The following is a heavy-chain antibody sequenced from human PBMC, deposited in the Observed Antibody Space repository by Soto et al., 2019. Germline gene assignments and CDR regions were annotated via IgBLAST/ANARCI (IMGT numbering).Heavy chain of an antibody. Sequence: SETLSLTCAVSGGSISSSNLWSWVRQPPGKGLEWIGEIYHSGSTNYNPSLKSRVTISVDKSKNQFSLKLSSVTAADTAVYYCARDVGYSSSSVGFTNWFDPWGQGTLVTVSS. CDR1: GGSISSSNL. V-gene: IGHV4-4*02. J-gene: IGHJ5*02. D-gene: IGHD6-6*01. CDR3: ARDVGYSSSSVGFTNWFDP. CDR2: IYHSGST.